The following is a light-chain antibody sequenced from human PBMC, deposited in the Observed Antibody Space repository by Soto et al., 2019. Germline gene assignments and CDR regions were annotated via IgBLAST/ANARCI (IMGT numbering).Light chain of an antibody. J-gene: IGLJ1*01. CDR3: QSYDTSPSGYV. CDR1: SSDVGYYNY. V-gene: IGLV2-11*01. Sequence: QSVLTQPRSVSGSPGQSVTISCTGTSSDVGYYNYVSWYQRHPGKAPKLMIYDVFKRPSGVPDRFSGSKSGNTASLTISGLQAEDEGDYYCQSYDTSPSGYVFGTGTKVTVL. CDR2: DVF.